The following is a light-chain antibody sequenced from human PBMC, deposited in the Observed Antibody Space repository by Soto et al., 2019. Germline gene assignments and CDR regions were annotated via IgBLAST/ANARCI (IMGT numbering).Light chain of an antibody. CDR1: QSVSTK. Sequence: EIVMTQSPATLSVSPGERATLSCRASQSVSTKLAWYKQKPGQAPRLLIYGASTRATGIPARFSGSGSGTEFTLTISSLQSEDFAVYYCQHYNNWPFTFGGGTKVDIK. CDR2: GAS. CDR3: QHYNNWPFT. J-gene: IGKJ4*01. V-gene: IGKV3-15*01.